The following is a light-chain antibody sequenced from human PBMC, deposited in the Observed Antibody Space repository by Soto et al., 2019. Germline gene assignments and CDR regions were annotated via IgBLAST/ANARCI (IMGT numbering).Light chain of an antibody. CDR2: DVT. J-gene: IGLJ1*01. Sequence: QSVLTQPASASGSPGQSITISCTGTSSDVGTYNLVSWYQQHPGNVPKLIIFDVTKRPSGVSNRFSGSKSGNTASLTISGLQAEDEATYYCSSYAGGISVFGTGTKVTVL. CDR1: SSDVGTYNL. V-gene: IGLV2-23*02. CDR3: SSYAGGISV.